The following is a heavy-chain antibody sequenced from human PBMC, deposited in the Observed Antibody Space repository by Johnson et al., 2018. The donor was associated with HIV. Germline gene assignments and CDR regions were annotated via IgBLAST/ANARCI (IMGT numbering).Heavy chain of an antibody. J-gene: IGHJ3*02. CDR2: IIWNCGSI. CDR1: GFTFDDYA. CDR3: ARFLAGTAMVGDAFDI. V-gene: IGHV3-9*01. D-gene: IGHD6-19*01. Sequence: VLLVESGGGLVQPGRSLRLSCAASGFTFDDYAMHWVRQAPGKGLEWVSGIIWNCGSIGYADSVKGRFTISSDNAKNSLYLQMNSLRAEDTALYYCARFLAGTAMVGDAFDIWGRETMVTVSS.